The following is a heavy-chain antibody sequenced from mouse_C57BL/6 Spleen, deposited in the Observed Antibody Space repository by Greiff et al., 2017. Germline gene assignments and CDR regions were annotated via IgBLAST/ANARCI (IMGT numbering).Heavy chain of an antibody. CDR1: GFTFSSYA. CDR3: ARDQRKSLYYYAMDY. J-gene: IGHJ4*01. D-gene: IGHD1-1*01. V-gene: IGHV5-4*01. CDR2: ISDGGSYT. Sequence: EVQGVESGGGLVKPGGSLKLSCAASGFTFSSYAMSWVRQTPEKRLEWVATISDGGSYTYYPDNVKGRFTISRDNAKNNLYLQMSHLKSEDTAMYYCARDQRKSLYYYAMDYWGQGTSVTVSS.